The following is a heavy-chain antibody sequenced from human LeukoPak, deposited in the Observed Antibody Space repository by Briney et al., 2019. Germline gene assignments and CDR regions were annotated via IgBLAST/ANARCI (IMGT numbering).Heavy chain of an antibody. Sequence: PSETLSLTCAVYGGSFSGYYWSWIRQPPGKGLEWIGEVNHSGSTNYNPSLKSRVTISVDTSKNQFSLNLSSVTAADTAVYYCARGPGYCSSTSCYKGWFDPWGQGTLVTVSS. J-gene: IGHJ5*02. V-gene: IGHV4-34*01. D-gene: IGHD2-2*02. CDR3: ARGPGYCSSTSCYKGWFDP. CDR1: GGSFSGYY. CDR2: VNHSGST.